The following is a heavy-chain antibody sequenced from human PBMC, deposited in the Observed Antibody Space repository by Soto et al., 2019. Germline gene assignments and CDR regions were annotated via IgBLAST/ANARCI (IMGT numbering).Heavy chain of an antibody. Sequence: QVQLQESGPGVVKPSGTLFLTCSVSGDSISTSKWWSWVRQPPGKGLEWIGEIYQSGTTNYNTTHKNRVTISVDKPRNQFFLKLDSVTAADTAVYYCARAAWELRGSGIDYWGQGTLVTVSS. V-gene: IGHV4-4*02. CDR3: ARAAWELRGSGIDY. J-gene: IGHJ4*02. CDR1: GDSISTSKW. D-gene: IGHD1-26*01. CDR2: IYQSGTT.